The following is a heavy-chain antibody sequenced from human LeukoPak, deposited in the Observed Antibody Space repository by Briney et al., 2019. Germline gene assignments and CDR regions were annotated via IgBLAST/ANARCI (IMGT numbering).Heavy chain of an antibody. V-gene: IGHV4-30-4*08. CDR1: GGSISSGDYY. D-gene: IGHD3-16*01. CDR3: ARVPGRHEKGGIDY. J-gene: IGHJ4*02. CDR2: IYYSGST. Sequence: TLSLTCTVSGGSISSGDYYWSWIRQPPGKGLEWIGYIYYSGSTYYNPSLKSRVTISVDTSKNQFSLKLSSVTAADTAVYYCARVPGRHEKGGIDYWGQGTLVTVSS.